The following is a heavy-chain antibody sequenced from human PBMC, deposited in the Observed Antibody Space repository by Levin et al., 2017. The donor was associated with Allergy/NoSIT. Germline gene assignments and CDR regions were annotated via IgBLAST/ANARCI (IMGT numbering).Heavy chain of an antibody. D-gene: IGHD3-10*01. J-gene: IGHJ6*03. CDR2: ISSSSSTI. Sequence: GGSLRLSCAASGFTFSSYSMNWVRQAPGKGLEWVSYISSSSSTIYYADSVKGRFTISRDNAKNSLYLQMNSLRAEDTAVYYCARDQVMVRTNYYYYYMDVWGKGTTVTVSS. CDR3: ARDQVMVRTNYYYYYMDV. V-gene: IGHV3-48*01. CDR1: GFTFSSYS.